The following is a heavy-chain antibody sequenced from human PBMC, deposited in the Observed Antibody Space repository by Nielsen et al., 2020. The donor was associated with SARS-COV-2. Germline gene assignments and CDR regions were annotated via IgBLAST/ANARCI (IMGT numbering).Heavy chain of an antibody. CDR2: VSGDVAHTT. D-gene: IGHD3-3*01. V-gene: IGHV3-23*01. J-gene: IGHJ6*03. CDR1: GFTFSAYA. Sequence: GGSLRLSCAASGFTFSAYAMIWVRQAAGKGLEWVSAVSGDVAHTTYYADSVKGRFTISRDNSKNTLYLQMNSLRAEDTALYHCATVDFWSGQPDYYMDVWGQGTTVTVSS. CDR3: ATVDFWSGQPDYYMDV.